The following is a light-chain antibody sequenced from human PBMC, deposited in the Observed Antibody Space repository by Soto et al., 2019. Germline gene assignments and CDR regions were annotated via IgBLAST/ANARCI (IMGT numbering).Light chain of an antibody. CDR3: CSYVGSYTSYV. CDR2: DVT. J-gene: IGLJ1*01. Sequence: QSALTQPRSVSGSPGQSVTISCTGTSSDVGTYNFVSWYQQHPGKAPKFMIYDVTKRPSRVPDRFSGSKSGNTASLTISGLQAEDEADYYCCSYVGSYTSYVFGTGTKLTVL. CDR1: SSDVGTYNF. V-gene: IGLV2-11*01.